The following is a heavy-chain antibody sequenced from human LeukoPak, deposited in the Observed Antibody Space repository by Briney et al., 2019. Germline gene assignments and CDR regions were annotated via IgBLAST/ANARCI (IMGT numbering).Heavy chain of an antibody. V-gene: IGHV3-74*01. CDR1: GFTFSDYR. D-gene: IGHD6-13*01. CDR2: VNRDGSST. J-gene: IGHJ4*02. CDR3: ARDRSISAAGDTY. Sequence: GGSLTLSCAASGFTFSDYRMHWVRQAPGKGLVWVSRVNRDGSSTSYADSVKGRFTISRDNAKNTLSLQMNSLRAEDTAIYYCARDRSISAAGDTYWGQGTLVTVSS.